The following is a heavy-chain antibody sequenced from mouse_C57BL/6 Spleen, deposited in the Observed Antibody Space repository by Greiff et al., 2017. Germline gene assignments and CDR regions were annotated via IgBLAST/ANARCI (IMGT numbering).Heavy chain of an antibody. J-gene: IGHJ2*01. D-gene: IGHD3-2*02. Sequence: QVQLKESGAELVRPGASVTLSCKASGYTFTDYEMHWVKQTPVHGLEWIGAIDPETGGTAYNQKFKGKAILTADKSSSTAYMELRSLTSEDSAVYYCTDSSGDFDYWGQGTTLTVSS. CDR1: GYTFTDYE. CDR3: TDSSGDFDY. V-gene: IGHV1-15*01. CDR2: IDPETGGT.